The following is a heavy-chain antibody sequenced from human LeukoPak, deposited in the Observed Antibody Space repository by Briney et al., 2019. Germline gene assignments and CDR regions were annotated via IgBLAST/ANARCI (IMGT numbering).Heavy chain of an antibody. CDR2: MNPDSGNT. CDR1: GYTFTSYD. CDR3: ARTRYWDTAMNYYYYGMDV. J-gene: IGHJ6*02. Sequence: ASVKVSCKASGYTFTSYDINWVRQATGQGLEWMGWMNPDSGNTGYAQKFQGRVTMTRNTSISTAYMELSSLRSEDTAVYYCARTRYWDTAMNYYYYGMDVWGQGTTVTVSS. D-gene: IGHD5-18*01. V-gene: IGHV1-8*01.